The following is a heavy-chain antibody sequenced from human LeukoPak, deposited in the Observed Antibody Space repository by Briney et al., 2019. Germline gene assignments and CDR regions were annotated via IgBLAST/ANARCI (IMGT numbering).Heavy chain of an antibody. J-gene: IGHJ4*02. Sequence: PGGSLRLSCAASGFTFDDYGMHWVRQAPGKGLEWVAVISYDGSNKYYADSVKGRFTISRDNSKNTLYLQMNSLRAEDTAVYYCAKDLSGYDYVSCDYWGQGTLVTVSS. D-gene: IGHD5-12*01. CDR2: ISYDGSNK. V-gene: IGHV3-30*18. CDR1: GFTFDDYG. CDR3: AKDLSGYDYVSCDY.